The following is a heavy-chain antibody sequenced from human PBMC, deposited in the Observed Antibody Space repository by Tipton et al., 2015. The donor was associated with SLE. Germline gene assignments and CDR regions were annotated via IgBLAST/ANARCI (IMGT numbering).Heavy chain of an antibody. CDR1: GYFISSGYY. J-gene: IGHJ4*02. CDR2: AYHGGST. V-gene: IGHV4-38-2*01. CDR3: AGLTGGPYYFDY. D-gene: IGHD7-27*01. Sequence: TLSLTCAVSGYFISSGYYSGLLRQPPGKGLEWIGLAYHGGSTYYNLSPERRVTISIDTSKNQYSLMLASVTAADTAIYYCAGLTGGPYYFDYWGQGALVTVYS.